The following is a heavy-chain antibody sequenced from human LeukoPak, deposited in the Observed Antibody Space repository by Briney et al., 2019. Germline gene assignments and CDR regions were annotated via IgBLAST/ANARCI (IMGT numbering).Heavy chain of an antibody. CDR2: ISSSGSTI. Sequence: PGGSLRLSCAASGFTFSDYYMSWIRQAPGKGLEWVSYISSSGSTIYYADSVKGRFTISRDNAKNSLCLQMNSLRAEDTAVYYCARDAVLRYFDWLVPWFDPWGQGTLVTVSS. J-gene: IGHJ5*02. CDR3: ARDAVLRYFDWLVPWFDP. V-gene: IGHV3-11*04. D-gene: IGHD3-9*01. CDR1: GFTFSDYY.